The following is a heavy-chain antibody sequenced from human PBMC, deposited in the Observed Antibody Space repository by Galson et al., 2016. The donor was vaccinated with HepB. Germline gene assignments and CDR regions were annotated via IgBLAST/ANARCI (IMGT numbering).Heavy chain of an antibody. CDR2: VSRTDGSA. J-gene: IGHJ4*02. CDR3: VRAQDQDFDT. V-gene: IGHV1-46*01. D-gene: IGHD2-2*01. CDR1: GFTLSKYY. Sequence: SVKVSCKAVGFTLSKYYMHWVRQTPGQGLQWMRIVSRTDGSANYEQNFQGRVTMTRDTSTNTLYMEVSSLTSEDTAVYYCVRAQDQDFDTWGQGTLVTVSS.